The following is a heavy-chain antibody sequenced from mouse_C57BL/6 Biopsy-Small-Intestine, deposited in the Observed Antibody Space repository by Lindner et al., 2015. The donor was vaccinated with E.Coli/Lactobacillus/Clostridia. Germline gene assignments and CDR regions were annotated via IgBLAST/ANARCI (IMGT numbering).Heavy chain of an antibody. Sequence: VQLQESGAELVRPGTSVKVSCKASGYAFTNYLIEWVKQRPGQGLEWIGVINPGSGGTNYNEKFKGKATLTADKSSSTAYMQLSSLTSEDSAVYFCARGATGNYFDYWGQGTTLTVSS. D-gene: IGHD3-1*01. CDR3: ARGATGNYFDY. J-gene: IGHJ2*01. CDR2: INPGSGGT. CDR1: GYAFTNYL. V-gene: IGHV1-54*01.